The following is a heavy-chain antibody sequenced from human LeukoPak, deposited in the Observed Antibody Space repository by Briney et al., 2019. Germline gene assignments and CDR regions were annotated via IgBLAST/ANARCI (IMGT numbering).Heavy chain of an antibody. CDR3: AKASEQWLTRNAFDI. Sequence: HTGGSLRLSCAASGFTFSSYAMHWVRQAPGKGLEWVAVISYDGSNKYYADSVKGRFTISRDNSKNTLYLQMNSLRAEDTAVYYCAKASEQWLTRNAFDIWGQGTMVTVSS. CDR1: GFTFSSYA. CDR2: ISYDGSNK. J-gene: IGHJ3*02. D-gene: IGHD6-19*01. V-gene: IGHV3-30*04.